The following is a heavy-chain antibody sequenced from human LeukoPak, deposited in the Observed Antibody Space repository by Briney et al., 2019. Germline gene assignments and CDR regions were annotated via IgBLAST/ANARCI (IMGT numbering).Heavy chain of an antibody. CDR2: ISAYNGNT. D-gene: IGHD6-19*01. V-gene: IGHV1-18*01. CDR1: GFTFTSDA. Sequence: ASVKVSCKGSGFTFTSDALSWVRQAPGQGLEWMGWISAYNGNTNYAQKLQGRVSMTTDTSTTTAYMELWSLRSEDTAVYYCARHSSSGWPLDAFDIWGQGTMVTVSS. CDR3: ARHSSSGWPLDAFDI. J-gene: IGHJ3*02.